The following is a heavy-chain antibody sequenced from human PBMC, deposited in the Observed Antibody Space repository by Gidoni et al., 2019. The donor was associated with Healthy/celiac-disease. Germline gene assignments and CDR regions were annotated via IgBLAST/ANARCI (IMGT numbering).Heavy chain of an antibody. CDR2: ISGSGGST. CDR1: GFTFSSYA. V-gene: IGHV3-23*01. CDR3: AKGLGRRLQAPFDY. D-gene: IGHD5-12*01. Sequence: EVQLLESVGGLVQPGGSLRLSCAASGFTFSSYAMRWVRQAPGKGLEWVSAISGSGGSTFYADSVKGRFTISRDNSKNTLYLQMNSLRGEDTAVYYCAKGLGRRLQAPFDYWGQGTLVTVSS. J-gene: IGHJ4*02.